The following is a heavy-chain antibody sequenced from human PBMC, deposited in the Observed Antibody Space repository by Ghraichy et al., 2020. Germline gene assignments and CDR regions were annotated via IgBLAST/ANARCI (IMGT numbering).Heavy chain of an antibody. J-gene: IGHJ5*02. Sequence: SETLSLTCAVYGGSFSGYYWSWIRQPPGKGLEWIGEINHSGSTNYNPSLKSRVTISVDTSKNQFSLKLSSVTAADTAVYYCAGWGQLWQNWFDPWGQGTLVTVSS. D-gene: IGHD5-18*01. CDR3: AGWGQLWQNWFDP. V-gene: IGHV4-34*01. CDR1: GGSFSGYY. CDR2: INHSGST.